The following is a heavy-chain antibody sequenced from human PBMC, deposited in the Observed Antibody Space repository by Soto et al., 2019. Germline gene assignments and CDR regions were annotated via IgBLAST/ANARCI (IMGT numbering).Heavy chain of an antibody. Sequence: GASVKVSCKASGYTFTGYDMHWVRQAPGQGLEWMGWINPNSGGTNYAQKFQGWVTMTRDTSISTAYMELSRLRSDDTAVYYCARGWGSYRYIYFDYWGQGTLVTVSS. CDR1: GYTFTGYD. V-gene: IGHV1-2*04. CDR2: INPNSGGT. D-gene: IGHD3-16*02. CDR3: ARGWGSYRYIYFDY. J-gene: IGHJ4*02.